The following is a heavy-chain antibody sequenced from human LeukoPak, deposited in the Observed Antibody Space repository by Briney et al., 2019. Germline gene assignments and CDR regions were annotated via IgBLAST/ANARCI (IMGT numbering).Heavy chain of an antibody. CDR1: GFTFSTYA. CDR2: ISGSGDNT. J-gene: IGHJ4*02. D-gene: IGHD6-19*01. V-gene: IGHV3-23*01. Sequence: EGTLRLSCAASGFTFSTYAMTWVRQAPGKGLEWVSTISGSGDNTYYADSVKGRFTISSDNSKNTLYLQMNSLRAEDTALYYCAKDSKGYSSGWDLDYWGQGTLVTVSS. CDR3: AKDSKGYSSGWDLDY.